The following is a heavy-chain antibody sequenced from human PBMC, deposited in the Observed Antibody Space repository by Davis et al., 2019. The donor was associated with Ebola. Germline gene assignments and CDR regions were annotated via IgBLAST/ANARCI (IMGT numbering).Heavy chain of an antibody. CDR2: INPNSGGT. CDR1: GYTFTGYY. V-gene: IGHV1-2*02. CDR3: ARDQRVQPLDY. D-gene: IGHD6-13*01. Sequence: ASVKVSCKASGYTFTGYYMQWVRQAPGQGLEWMGSINPNSGGTNYAQKFQGRVTMTRDPSISTAYMELSRLRSDDTAVYYCARDQRVQPLDYWGQGTLVTVSS. J-gene: IGHJ4*02.